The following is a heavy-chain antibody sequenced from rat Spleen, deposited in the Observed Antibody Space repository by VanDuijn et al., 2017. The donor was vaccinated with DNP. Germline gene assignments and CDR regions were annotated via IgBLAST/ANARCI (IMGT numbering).Heavy chain of an antibody. CDR2: ISYSGST. J-gene: IGHJ2*01. V-gene: IGHV3-1*01. CDR1: GLSITSNY. Sequence: EVQLQESGPGLVKPSQSLSLTCSVTGLSITSNYWGWIRKFPGTKMEWIGHISYSGSTTYPPSLKSRISITRDTSKNQFFLQLDSVTTEDTATYYCVRWVRALDYWGQGVMVTVSS. CDR3: VRWVRALDY. D-gene: IGHD4-1*01.